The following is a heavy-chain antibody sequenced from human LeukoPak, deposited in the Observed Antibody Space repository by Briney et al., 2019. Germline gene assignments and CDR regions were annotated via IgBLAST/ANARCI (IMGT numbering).Heavy chain of an antibody. V-gene: IGHV1-69*13. CDR1: GGTFSSYA. CDR3: ARDQFIVALGMDV. D-gene: IGHD3-22*01. CDR2: IIPVFGTA. J-gene: IGHJ6*02. Sequence: GASVKVSCKASGGTFSSYAISWVRQAPGQGLEWMGGIIPVFGTANYAQKFQGRVTITADESTSTAYMELSSLRSEDTAVYYCARDQFIVALGMDVWGQGTTVTVSS.